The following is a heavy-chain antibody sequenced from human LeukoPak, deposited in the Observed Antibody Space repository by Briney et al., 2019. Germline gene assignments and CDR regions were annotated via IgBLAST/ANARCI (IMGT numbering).Heavy chain of an antibody. CDR1: GGSVSSGSYY. CDR3: ATEPFSGGYYDSSGYYSRMPNAFDI. D-gene: IGHD3-22*01. V-gene: IGHV4-61*01. Sequence: PSETLSLTCTVSGGSVSSGSYYWSWIRQPPGKGLEWIGYIYYSGSTNYNPSLKSRVTISVDTSKNQFSLKLSSVTAADTAVYYCATEPFSGGYYDSSGYYSRMPNAFDIWGQGTMVTVSS. CDR2: IYYSGST. J-gene: IGHJ3*02.